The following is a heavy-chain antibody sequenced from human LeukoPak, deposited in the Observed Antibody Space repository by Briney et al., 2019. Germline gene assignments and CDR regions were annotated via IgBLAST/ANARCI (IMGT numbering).Heavy chain of an antibody. J-gene: IGHJ4*02. CDR3: ARDTARFDY. D-gene: IGHD5-18*01. CDR2: IWYDGSNK. CDR1: GFTFSSYG. Sequence: GGSLRLSCAASGFTFSSYGMHWVRQAPGKGLEWVAVIWYDGSNKYYADSVKGRFTISRDNYKNPLFLQMNSMRAEDTAVYYCARDTARFDYWGQGTLVTVSS. V-gene: IGHV3-33*01.